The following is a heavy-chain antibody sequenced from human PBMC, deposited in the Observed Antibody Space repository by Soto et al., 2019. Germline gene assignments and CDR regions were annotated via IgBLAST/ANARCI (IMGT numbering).Heavy chain of an antibody. J-gene: IGHJ6*02. CDR1: GGTFSSYA. CDR3: ARGGTIFGVVDNYGMDV. V-gene: IGHV1-69*06. CDR2: IIPIFGTA. Sequence: ASVKVSCKASGGTFSSYAISWVRQAPGQGLEWMGGIIPIFGTANYAQKFQGRVTITADKSTSTAYMELSSLRSEDTAVYYCARGGTIFGVVDNYGMDVWGQGTRVTVSS. D-gene: IGHD3-3*01.